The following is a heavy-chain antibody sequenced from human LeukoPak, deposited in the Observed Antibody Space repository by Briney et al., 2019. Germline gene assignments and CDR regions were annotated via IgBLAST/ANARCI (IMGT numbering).Heavy chain of an antibody. V-gene: IGHV4-30-2*01. J-gene: IGHJ5*02. D-gene: IGHD6-13*01. CDR1: GGSISSGGYS. Sequence: SETLSLTCAVSGGSISSGGYSWSWIRQPPGKGLGWIGYIYHSGSTYYNPSLKSRVTISVDRSKNQFSLKLSSVTAADTAVYYCARGPSSSWYWFDPWGQGTLVTVSS. CDR2: IYHSGST. CDR3: ARGPSSSWYWFDP.